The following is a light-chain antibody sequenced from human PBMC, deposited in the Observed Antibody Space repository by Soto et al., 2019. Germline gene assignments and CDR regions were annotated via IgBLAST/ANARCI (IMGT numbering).Light chain of an antibody. CDR1: QSVGRNF. CDR3: QQYASSPLT. V-gene: IGKV3-20*01. CDR2: GAS. J-gene: IGKJ4*01. Sequence: EIVLTQSPGTLSLSPGERATLSCRASQSVGRNFLAWYQHKPGQAPRLLIHGASNRATGIPYRFSGSGSGTDFTLSIGSLETEDFEVYYCQQYASSPLTFGGATKVDIK.